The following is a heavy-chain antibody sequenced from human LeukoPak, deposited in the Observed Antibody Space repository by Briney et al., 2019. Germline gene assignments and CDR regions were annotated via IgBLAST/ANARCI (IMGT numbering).Heavy chain of an antibody. V-gene: IGHV4-59*01. CDR2: IYYSGST. D-gene: IGHD6-19*01. CDR3: ARGQGSDWSNYYFDY. Sequence: SETLSLTCTVSGASISSYYWSWIRQPPGKGLEWIGYIYYSGSTNYNPSLKSRVTISEDTSKNQFSLKLNSLTAADTAVYYCARGQGSDWSNYYFDYWGQGTLVTVSS. J-gene: IGHJ4*02. CDR1: GASISSYY.